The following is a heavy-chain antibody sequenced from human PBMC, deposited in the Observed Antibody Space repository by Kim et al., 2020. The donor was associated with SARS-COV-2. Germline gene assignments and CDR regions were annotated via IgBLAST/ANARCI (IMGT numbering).Heavy chain of an antibody. CDR1: GFTFSSYA. CDR2: ISGSGGST. J-gene: IGHJ6*02. Sequence: GGSLRLSCAASGFTFSSYAMSWVRQAPGKGLQWVSVISGSGGSTYYADSVKGRFTISRDNSKNTVHLQMNSLRAEDTAVYYCAKDAREEMRVLVIPYYYGMDVWGQGTTVTVSS. V-gene: IGHV3-23*01. D-gene: IGHD3-22*01. CDR3: AKDAREEMRVLVIPYYYGMDV.